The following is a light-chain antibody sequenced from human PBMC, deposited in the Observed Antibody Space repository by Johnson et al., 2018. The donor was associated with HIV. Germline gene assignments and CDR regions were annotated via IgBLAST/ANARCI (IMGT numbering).Light chain of an antibody. CDR3: GTWDSSLSAGFYV. V-gene: IGLV1-51*01. J-gene: IGLJ1*01. Sequence: QSVLTQPPSVSAAPGQKVTISCSGSSSNIGNNYVSWYQQLPGTAPKLLIYDNNKRPSGIPDRFSGSKSGTSATLGITGTQTGDAADYYCGTWDSSLSAGFYVFGTGTKVTVL. CDR1: SSNIGNNY. CDR2: DNN.